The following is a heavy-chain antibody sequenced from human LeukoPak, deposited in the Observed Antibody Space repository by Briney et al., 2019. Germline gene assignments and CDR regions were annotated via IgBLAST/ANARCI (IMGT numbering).Heavy chain of an antibody. D-gene: IGHD3-10*01. CDR2: MYHDGSS. V-gene: IGHV4-4*02. J-gene: IGHJ4*02. CDR1: GGSISSRNW. Sequence: PSGTLSLTCAVSGGSISSRNWWSWVRQPPGKGLEWIGEMYHDGSSNYNPSLESRVTISVDKSKNHFSLRLNSVTAADTAVYYCAGTPWFGELTLDYWGQGTLVTVSS. CDR3: AGTPWFGELTLDY.